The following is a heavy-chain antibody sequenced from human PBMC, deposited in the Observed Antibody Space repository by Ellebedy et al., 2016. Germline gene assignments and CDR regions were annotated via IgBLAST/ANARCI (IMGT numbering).Heavy chain of an antibody. CDR1: GFTFSSYG. J-gene: IGHJ4*02. CDR3: ANSDYYGSGSYHRVPNFDY. D-gene: IGHD3-10*01. V-gene: IGHV3-30*18. CDR2: ISYDGSNK. Sequence: GGSLRLXCAASGFTFSSYGMHWVRQAPGKGLEWVAVISYDGSNKYYADSVKGRFTISRDNSKNTLYLQMNSLRAEDTAVYYCANSDYYGSGSYHRVPNFDYWGQGTLVTVSS.